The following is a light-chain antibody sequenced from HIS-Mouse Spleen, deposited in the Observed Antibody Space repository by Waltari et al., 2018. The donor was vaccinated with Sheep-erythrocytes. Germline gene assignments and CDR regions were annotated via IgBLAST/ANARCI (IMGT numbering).Light chain of an antibody. CDR3: SSYTSSSTLVV. CDR1: SSDVGGYNY. V-gene: IGLV2-14*01. Sequence: QSALTQPASVSGSPGQSITISCTGTSSDVGGYNYVSWYQQRPGKAPKLMSYEVSNRPSGVSNRFSGSKSGNTASLTISGLQAEDEADYYCSSYTSSSTLVVFGGGTKLTVL. CDR2: EVS. J-gene: IGLJ2*01.